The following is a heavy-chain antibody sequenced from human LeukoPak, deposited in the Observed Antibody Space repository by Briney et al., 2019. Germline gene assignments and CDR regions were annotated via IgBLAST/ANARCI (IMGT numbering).Heavy chain of an antibody. Sequence: TGGSLRLSCAASGFTFSSYAMSWVRQAPGKGLEWVSAISGSGGSTYYADSVKGRFTISRDNSKNTLYLQMNSLRAEDTAVYYCAKARGSGSYYYYYMDVWGKGTTVTVSS. D-gene: IGHD3-10*01. CDR2: ISGSGGST. J-gene: IGHJ6*03. CDR1: GFTFSSYA. V-gene: IGHV3-23*01. CDR3: AKARGSGSYYYYYMDV.